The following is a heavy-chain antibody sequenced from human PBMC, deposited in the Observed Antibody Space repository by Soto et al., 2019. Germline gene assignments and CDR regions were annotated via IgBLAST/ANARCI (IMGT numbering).Heavy chain of an antibody. CDR2: IYYSGST. V-gene: IGHV4-59*01. J-gene: IGHJ4*02. CDR3: ARVIAVSGGRRYFDY. CDR1: GGSISSYY. Sequence: SETLSLTCTVSGGSISSYYWSWIRQPPGKGLEWIGYIYYSGSTNYNPSLKSRVTISVDASKNQFSPKLSSVTAADTAVYYCARVIAVSGGRRYFDYWGQGTLVTVSS. D-gene: IGHD6-19*01.